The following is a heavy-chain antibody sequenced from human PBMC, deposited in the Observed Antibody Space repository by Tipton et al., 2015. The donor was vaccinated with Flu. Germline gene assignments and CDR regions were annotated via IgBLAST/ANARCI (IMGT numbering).Heavy chain of an antibody. CDR2: IASAGDT. CDR1: GFTVSSNY. D-gene: IGHD6-13*01. Sequence: SLRLSCAVSGFTVSSNYMSWVRWVRQAPGKGRDWVSAIASAGDTYYLDSVKGRFTISRDNAKNSLYLQMNSLSVGDTAVYYCARGPLPDSNWYNGMDVWGQGTTVTVSS. J-gene: IGHJ6*02. V-gene: IGHV3-13*01. CDR3: ARGPLPDSNWYNGMDV.